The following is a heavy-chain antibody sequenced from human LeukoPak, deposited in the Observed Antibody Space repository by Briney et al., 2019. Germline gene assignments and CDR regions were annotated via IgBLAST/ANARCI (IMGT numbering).Heavy chain of an antibody. V-gene: IGHV4-39*01. D-gene: IGHD3-3*01. CDR1: GGTISSSSYY. CDR2: IYYSGTT. CDR3: ARHVRFLEWLSSYYFDY. J-gene: IGHJ4*02. Sequence: KPSETLSLTCTVSGGTISSSSYYLGWIRQPPGKGLEWIGSIYYSGTTYYNPSLKSRVTISVETSKSQFSLRLTSVSAADTAVYYCARHVRFLEWLSSYYFDYWGQGTLVTVSS.